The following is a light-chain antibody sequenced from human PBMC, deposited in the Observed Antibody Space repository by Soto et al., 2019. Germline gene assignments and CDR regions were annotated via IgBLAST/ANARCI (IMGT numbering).Light chain of an antibody. V-gene: IGKV3-11*01. CDR3: QQRSNWGLT. J-gene: IGKJ4*01. Sequence: EIVVTQSPATLSLSPGERATLSCRASQSVSSYLAWYQQKPGQAPRLLIYDASNRATGIPARFSGSGSGTDFTLTISSLEPEDFAVYYCQQRSNWGLTFGGGTKVEIK. CDR2: DAS. CDR1: QSVSSY.